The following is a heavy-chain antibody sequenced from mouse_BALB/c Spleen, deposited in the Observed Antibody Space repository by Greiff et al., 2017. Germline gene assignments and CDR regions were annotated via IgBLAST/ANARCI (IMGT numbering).Heavy chain of an antibody. D-gene: IGHD2-4*01. CDR2: IWSGGST. V-gene: IGHV2-4-1*01. J-gene: IGHJ4*01. Sequence: VQGVESGPGLVQPSQSLSITCTVSGFSLTSYGVHWVRQSPGKGLEWLGVIWSGGSTDYNAAFISRLSISKDNSKSQVFFKMNSLQADDTAIYYCASQVAYYDYAYAMDYWGQGTSVTVSS. CDR1: GFSLTSYG. CDR3: ASQVAYYDYAYAMDY.